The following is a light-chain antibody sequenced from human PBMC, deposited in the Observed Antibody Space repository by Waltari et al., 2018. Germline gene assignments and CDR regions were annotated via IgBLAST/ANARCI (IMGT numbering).Light chain of an antibody. V-gene: IGLV2-23*02. J-gene: IGLJ3*02. CDR3: CSYAGTTSWL. Sequence: QSALTQPASVSGSPGQSIPISCTGTSSDVGDHNLFSWSHQHAGQVPNLIIYEVNKRPSGFSTRFSGSRSGNTASLTISGLQAEDEATYFCCSYAGTTSWLFGGGTKVTVL. CDR2: EVN. CDR1: SSDVGDHNL.